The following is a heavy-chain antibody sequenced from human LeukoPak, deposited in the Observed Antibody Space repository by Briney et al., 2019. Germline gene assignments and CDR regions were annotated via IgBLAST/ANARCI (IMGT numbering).Heavy chain of an antibody. Sequence: SETLSLTCAVSGASISSSSYYWGWIRQSPGKGLEWIGSVYSSGTTYYNPSLTSRVSISVDTSKNQFSLKLRSVTAADTAVYHCARLILSGSYLYYFDYWGQGTLVTVSS. CDR1: GASISSSSYY. CDR3: ARLILSGSYLYYFDY. V-gene: IGHV4-39*01. D-gene: IGHD1-26*01. J-gene: IGHJ4*02. CDR2: VYSSGTT.